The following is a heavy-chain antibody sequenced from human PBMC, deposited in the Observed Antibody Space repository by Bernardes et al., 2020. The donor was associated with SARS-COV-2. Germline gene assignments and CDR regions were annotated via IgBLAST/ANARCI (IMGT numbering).Heavy chain of an antibody. J-gene: IGHJ4*02. V-gene: IGHV3-23*01. Sequence: GGSLRLSCAASGYSFSSYAMTWVRQAPGKGLEWVTAISGSAGSTYYADSLKGRFTISSDNSKNTLYLQMNRLRAEDTAVYYCARSWDYGDFGGILRGYYFYYWDQGTLVTVSS. CDR2: ISGSAGST. CDR3: ARSWDYGDFGGILRGYYFYY. D-gene: IGHD4-17*01. CDR1: GYSFSSYA.